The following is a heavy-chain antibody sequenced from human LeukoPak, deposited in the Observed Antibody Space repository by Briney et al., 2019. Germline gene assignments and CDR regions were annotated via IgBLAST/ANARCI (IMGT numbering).Heavy chain of an antibody. CDR2: ISTSGGST. J-gene: IGHJ4*02. CDR3: AKTGYGARYYFDY. V-gene: IGHV3-23*01. CDR1: GFTFSNYA. Sequence: GGSLRLSCAASGFTFSNYAMTGVRQAPGKGLEWVSAISTSGGSTNYADSVKGRFTISRDNSKNTLYLQMNSLRAEDTAVYYCAKTGYGARYYFDYWGQGTLVTVSS. D-gene: IGHD4-17*01.